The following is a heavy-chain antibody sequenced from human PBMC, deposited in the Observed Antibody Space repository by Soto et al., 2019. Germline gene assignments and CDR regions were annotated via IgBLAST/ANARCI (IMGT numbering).Heavy chain of an antibody. CDR1: GGTFSSYA. Sequence: SVKVSCKASGGTFSSYAISWVRQAPGQGLEWMGGIIPIFGTANYAQKFQGRVTITADESTSTAYMELSSLRSEDTAVYYCARSDYDILTVPFDYWGQGTLVTVSS. D-gene: IGHD3-9*01. J-gene: IGHJ4*02. V-gene: IGHV1-69*13. CDR2: IIPIFGTA. CDR3: ARSDYDILTVPFDY.